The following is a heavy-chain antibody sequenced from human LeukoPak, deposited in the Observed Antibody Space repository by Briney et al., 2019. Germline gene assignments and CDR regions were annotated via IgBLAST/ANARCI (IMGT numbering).Heavy chain of an antibody. J-gene: IGHJ4*02. CDR2: INHSGST. V-gene: IGHV4-34*01. CDR3: ARGLSGSYYFDY. Sequence: SETLSLTCTVSGGSISSYYWSWIRQPPGKGLEWIGEINHSGSTNYNPSLKSRVTISVDTSKNQFSLKLSSVTAADTAVYYCARGLSGSYYFDYWGQGTLVTVSS. D-gene: IGHD1-26*01. CDR1: GGSISSYY.